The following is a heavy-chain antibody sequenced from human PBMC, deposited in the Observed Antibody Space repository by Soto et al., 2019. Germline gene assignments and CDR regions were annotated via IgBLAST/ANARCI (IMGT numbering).Heavy chain of an antibody. CDR2: ISGYNGNT. D-gene: IGHD5-18*01. Sequence: ASVKVSCKASGSTFSNSGISWVRQGPGQGLEWMGWISGYNGNTHYEEKVQDRIKMTTDTSTSTTYLALRSLRSDDTAVYFCARDPGFGFGYSYAFAMDVWGQGTTVTVSS. V-gene: IGHV1-18*01. J-gene: IGHJ6*02. CDR3: ARDPGFGFGYSYAFAMDV. CDR1: GSTFSNSG.